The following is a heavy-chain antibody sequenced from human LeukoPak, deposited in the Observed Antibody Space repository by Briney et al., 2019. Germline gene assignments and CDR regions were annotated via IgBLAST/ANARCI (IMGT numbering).Heavy chain of an antibody. CDR1: GYTFTSYA. CDR3: ARDHGSSKEDDAFDI. V-gene: IGHV1-3*01. CDR2: INAGNGNT. J-gene: IGHJ3*02. Sequence: GASVKVSCKASGYTFTSYAMHWVRQAPGQRLEWMGWINAGNGNTKYSQNFQGRVTITSDTFASTAYMELSSLQSEDTAVYYCARDHGSSKEDDAFDIWGQGTMVTVSS. D-gene: IGHD6-13*01.